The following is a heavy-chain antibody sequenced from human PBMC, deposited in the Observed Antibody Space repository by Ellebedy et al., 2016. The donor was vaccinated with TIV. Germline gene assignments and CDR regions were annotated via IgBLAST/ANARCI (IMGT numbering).Heavy chain of an antibody. D-gene: IGHD3-10*01. Sequence: PGGSLRLSCVASGFSFSSYGMHWVRQAPGKGLEWVSAIGGIGTFYADSVNGRFTISRDNSKNTLYLQMNSLRAEDTAIYYCAKGGRGVPFDYWGQGTLVTVSS. J-gene: IGHJ4*02. CDR2: IGGIGT. V-gene: IGHV3-23*01. CDR3: AKGGRGVPFDY. CDR1: GFSFSSYG.